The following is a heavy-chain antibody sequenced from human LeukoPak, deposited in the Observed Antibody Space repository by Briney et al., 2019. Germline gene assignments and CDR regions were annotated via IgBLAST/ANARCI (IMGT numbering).Heavy chain of an antibody. CDR1: GFTLSTFW. D-gene: IGHD3-22*01. V-gene: IGHV3-7*01. CDR3: ATSYDSSGNN. J-gene: IGHJ4*02. CDR2: IKQGGSAK. Sequence: PGGCLRLSCGVSGFTLSTFWISWVRQAAGKVQAWEANIKQGGSAKYYVDSVKGLFTIYRDNARNSLNLEMNHLRAEDTAIYYCATSYDSSGNNRGQGTLVTVSS.